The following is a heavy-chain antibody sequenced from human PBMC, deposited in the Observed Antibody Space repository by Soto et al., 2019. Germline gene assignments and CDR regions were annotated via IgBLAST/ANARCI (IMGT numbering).Heavy chain of an antibody. Sequence: ASVKVSCKASGGTFSSYAISWVRQAPGQGLEWMGGIIPIFGTANYAQKFQGRVTITADESTSTAYMELSSPRSEDTAVYYCARWGSGTTYGMDVWGQGTTVTVSS. J-gene: IGHJ6*02. V-gene: IGHV1-69*13. CDR2: IIPIFGTA. CDR3: ARWGSGTTYGMDV. CDR1: GGTFSSYA. D-gene: IGHD1-7*01.